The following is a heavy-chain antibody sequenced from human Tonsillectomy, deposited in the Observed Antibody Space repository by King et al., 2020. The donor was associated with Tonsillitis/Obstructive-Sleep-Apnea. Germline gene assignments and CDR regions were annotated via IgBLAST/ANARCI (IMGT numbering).Heavy chain of an antibody. V-gene: IGHV1-3*01. CDR3: ARDDSDAFDI. CDR1: GYTFTTYV. J-gene: IGHJ3*02. CDR2: INAGNGNT. D-gene: IGHD2-21*01. Sequence: QLVQSGAEVKKPGASVKVSCKASGYTFTTYVMHWVRQAPGQRLEWMGWINAGNGNTKYSQKFQGRVTITRDTSATTAYMELSSLRSEDTAVYYCARDDSDAFDIWGQGTMVTVSS.